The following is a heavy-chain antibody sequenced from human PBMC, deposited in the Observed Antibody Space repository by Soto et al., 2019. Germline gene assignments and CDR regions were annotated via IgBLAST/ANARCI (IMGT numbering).Heavy chain of an antibody. Sequence: QVQLRESGPGLVKPSETLSLTCTVSSGSIGTYFWSWIRQPPGKGLEWIGYIYYSGTTNYNPSLKSRVTIFLDTSKNQFSLRLSSVTAADTAVYYCARGRGGTYDAFDIWGQGTLVTLSS. CDR2: IYYSGTT. CDR1: SGSIGTYF. CDR3: ARGRGGTYDAFDI. V-gene: IGHV4-59*01. J-gene: IGHJ3*02. D-gene: IGHD1-26*01.